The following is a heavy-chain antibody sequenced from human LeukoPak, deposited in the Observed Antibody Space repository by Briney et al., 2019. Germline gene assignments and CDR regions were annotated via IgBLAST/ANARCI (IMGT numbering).Heavy chain of an antibody. CDR3: ARGIEVGSGYMDV. J-gene: IGHJ6*03. V-gene: IGHV3-21*01. D-gene: IGHD3-22*01. CDR2: ISSSSYHI. Sequence: PGGSLRLSCAASGFTFRSYSMSWVRQAPGKWLEWVSSISSSSYHIYYADSVKGRFTISRDNAKNSLYLQMNSLRAEDTAVYYCARGIEVGSGYMDVWGKGTTVTISS. CDR1: GFTFRSYS.